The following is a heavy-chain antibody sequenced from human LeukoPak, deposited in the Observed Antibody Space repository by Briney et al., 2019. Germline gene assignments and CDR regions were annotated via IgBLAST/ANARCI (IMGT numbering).Heavy chain of an antibody. V-gene: IGHV3-30*03. CDR1: GFSFSNHG. Sequence: GSLRLSCVASGFSFSNHGMHWVRQAPGKGLEWVSVIASDGGAKFYADSVKGRFTLSRDNSKNMFFLQMNFLTVEDTAICYCAGEATGGKCSFDNWGQ. J-gene: IGHJ4*02. CDR2: IASDGGAK. CDR3: AGEATGGKCSFDN. D-gene: IGHD7-27*01.